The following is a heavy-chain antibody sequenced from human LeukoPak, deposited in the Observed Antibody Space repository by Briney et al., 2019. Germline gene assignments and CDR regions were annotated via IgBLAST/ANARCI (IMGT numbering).Heavy chain of an antibody. CDR1: GFTFSSYG. CDR3: AKDLEGYYYDSSGYFDY. CDR2: ISYDGSNK. V-gene: IGHV3-30*18. Sequence: GRSLRLSCAPSGFTFSSYGMHWVRQAPGKGLEWGAVISYDGSNKYYADSVKGRFTISSDNSKNTLYLQMNRLRAEDTVVYYCAKDLEGYYYDSSGYFDYRGQGTLVTVSS. D-gene: IGHD3-22*01. J-gene: IGHJ4*02.